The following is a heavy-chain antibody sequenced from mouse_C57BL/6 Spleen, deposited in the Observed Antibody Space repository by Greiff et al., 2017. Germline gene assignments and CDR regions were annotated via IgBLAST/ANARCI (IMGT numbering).Heavy chain of an antibody. Sequence: EVQRVESGPGLVKPSQSLSLTCSVTGYSITSGYYWNWIRQFPGNKLEWMGYISYDGSNNYNSSLKNRISITRDTSKNQFFLKLNSVTTEDTATYYCARDEGFDYWGQGTTLTVSS. CDR3: ARDEGFDY. CDR2: ISYDGSN. CDR1: GYSITSGYY. V-gene: IGHV3-6*01. J-gene: IGHJ2*01.